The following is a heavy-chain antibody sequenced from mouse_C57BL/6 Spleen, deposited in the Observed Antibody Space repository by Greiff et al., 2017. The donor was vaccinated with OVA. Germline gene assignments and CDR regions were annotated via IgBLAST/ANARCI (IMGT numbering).Heavy chain of an antibody. CDR1: GYTFTDYN. Sequence: EVQLQESGPELVKPGASVKIPCKASGYTFTDYNMDWVKQSHGKSLEWIGDINPNNGGTIYNQKFKGKATLTVDKSSSTAYMELRSLTSEDTAVYYCARGDYYGSSYGYFDYWGQGATLTVAS. CDR3: ARGDYYGSSYGYFDY. J-gene: IGHJ2*01. D-gene: IGHD1-1*01. V-gene: IGHV1-18*01. CDR2: INPNNGGT.